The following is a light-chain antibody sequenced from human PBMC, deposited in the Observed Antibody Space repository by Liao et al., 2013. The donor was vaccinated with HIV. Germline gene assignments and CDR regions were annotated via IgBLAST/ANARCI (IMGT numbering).Light chain of an antibody. V-gene: IGLV3-1*01. CDR3: QVWDSSSDHPG. J-gene: IGLJ1*01. CDR2: QDS. Sequence: SYELTQPPSVSVSPGQTASITCSGDKLGDKYACWYQQKSGQSPVLVIYQDSKRPSGIPERFSGSNSGNTATLTISGTQAMDEADYYCQVWDSSSDHPGFGTGTKVTVL. CDR1: KLGDKY.